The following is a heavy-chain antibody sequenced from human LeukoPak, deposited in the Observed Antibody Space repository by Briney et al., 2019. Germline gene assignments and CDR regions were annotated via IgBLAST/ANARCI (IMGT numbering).Heavy chain of an antibody. V-gene: IGHV4-59*01. CDR3: ARDGVAGGFDY. CDR2: IHYSGST. D-gene: IGHD6-19*01. Sequence: SETLSLTCTVSGGSIGSYYWNWIRQAPGKGLEWIGYIHYSGSTNHNSSLKSRDTISVDTSKNQYSLKLSSVTAADTAVYYCARDGVAGGFDYWGQGTLVTVSS. J-gene: IGHJ4*02. CDR1: GGSIGSYY.